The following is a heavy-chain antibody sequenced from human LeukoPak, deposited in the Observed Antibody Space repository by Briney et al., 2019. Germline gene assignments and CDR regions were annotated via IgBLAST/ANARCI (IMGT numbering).Heavy chain of an antibody. Sequence: GGSLRLSCAASGFTFSSYSMNWVRQAPGKGLEWVSSISSSSSYIYYADSVKGRLTISRDNAKNSLYLQMNSLRAEDTAVYYCARGRPLRYYYDSSGYLGDYWGQGTLVTVSS. D-gene: IGHD3-22*01. CDR1: GFTFSSYS. J-gene: IGHJ4*02. CDR3: ARGRPLRYYYDSSGYLGDY. CDR2: ISSSSSYI. V-gene: IGHV3-21*01.